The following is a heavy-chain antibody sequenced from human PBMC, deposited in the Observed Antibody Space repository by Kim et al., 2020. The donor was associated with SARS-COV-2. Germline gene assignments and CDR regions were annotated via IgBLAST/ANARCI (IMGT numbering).Heavy chain of an antibody. CDR3: ARNPPYSGSELYP. J-gene: IGHJ5*02. V-gene: IGHV1-69*13. CDR2: IIPIFGTA. Sequence: SVKVSCKASGGTFSSYAISWVRQAPGQGLEWMGGIIPIFGTANYAQKFQGRVTITADESTSTAYMELSSLRSEDTAVYYCARNPPYSGSELYPWGQGTLVTVSS. D-gene: IGHD1-26*01. CDR1: GGTFSSYA.